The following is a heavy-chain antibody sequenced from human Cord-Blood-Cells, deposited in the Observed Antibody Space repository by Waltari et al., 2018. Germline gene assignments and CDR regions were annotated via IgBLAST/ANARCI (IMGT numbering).Heavy chain of an antibody. Sequence: EVQLLESGGGLVQHGGSLRLSCAASGFTFSSNAMSWVRQAPGQGLGWFSAISGRGGITYYADPVKCRFTLSRDNSKNTLYLQMNSLRAEDTAVYYCANLGIAARFDYGGQGTLVTVSS. CDR3: ANLGIAARFDY. D-gene: IGHD6-6*01. CDR2: ISGRGGIT. CDR1: GFTFSSNA. V-gene: IGHV3-23*01. J-gene: IGHJ4*02.